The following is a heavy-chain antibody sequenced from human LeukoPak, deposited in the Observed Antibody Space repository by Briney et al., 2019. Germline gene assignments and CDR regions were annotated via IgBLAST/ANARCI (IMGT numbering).Heavy chain of an antibody. Sequence: PGGSLRLSCAASGFTFSNAWMNWVRQAPGKGLEWVGRIKSKTDGGTTDYAAPVKGRFTISRDDSKNTLYLQMYSLKTEDTAVYYCTTEDDSSGYYYPDAFDIWGQGTMVTVSS. CDR3: TTEDDSSGYYYPDAFDI. J-gene: IGHJ3*02. D-gene: IGHD3-22*01. V-gene: IGHV3-15*07. CDR1: GFTFSNAW. CDR2: IKSKTDGGTT.